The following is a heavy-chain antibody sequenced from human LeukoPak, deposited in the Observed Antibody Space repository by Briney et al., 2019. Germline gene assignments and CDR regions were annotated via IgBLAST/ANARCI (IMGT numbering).Heavy chain of an antibody. CDR1: GFTFSSYA. CDR2: ISGSGGST. CDR3: AKQEEQWLVRGAFDY. J-gene: IGHJ4*02. V-gene: IGHV3-23*01. Sequence: GGSLRLSCAASGFTFSSYAMSWVRQAPGRGLEWVSAISGSGGSTYYADSVKGRFTISRDNSKNTLYLQMNSLRAEDTAVYYCAKQEEQWLVRGAFDYWGQGTLVTVSS. D-gene: IGHD6-19*01.